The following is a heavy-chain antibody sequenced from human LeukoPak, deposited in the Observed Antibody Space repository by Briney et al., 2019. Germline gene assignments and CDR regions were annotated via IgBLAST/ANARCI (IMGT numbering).Heavy chain of an antibody. J-gene: IGHJ6*02. D-gene: IGHD4-11*01. V-gene: IGHV3-66*01. CDR2: IYSGGTT. Sequence: QTGGSLRLSCEASGFIVTSYYMTWVRQAPGMGLEWVSVIYSGGTTYYADSVKGRVAISRDNSKNTVFLQMNSVRAEDTAVYYSAISYSNHLFGMDVWGQGTTVTVSS. CDR1: GFIVTSYY. CDR3: AISYSNHLFGMDV.